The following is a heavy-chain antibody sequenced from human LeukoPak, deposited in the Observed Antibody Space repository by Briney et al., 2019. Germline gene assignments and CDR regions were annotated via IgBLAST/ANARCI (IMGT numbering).Heavy chain of an antibody. V-gene: IGHV3-23*01. CDR1: GFTFSSYA. CDR3: AKDPYSGSPRGFDY. J-gene: IGHJ4*02. Sequence: PGGSLRLSCAASGFTFSSYAMSWVRQAPGEGLGWVSTISPSGGGTFYADSVKGRFTIFRDNSKNTLYLQMNNLRVDDTAVYYCAKDPYSGSPRGFDYWGQGTLVAAPS. CDR2: ISPSGGGT. D-gene: IGHD1-26*01.